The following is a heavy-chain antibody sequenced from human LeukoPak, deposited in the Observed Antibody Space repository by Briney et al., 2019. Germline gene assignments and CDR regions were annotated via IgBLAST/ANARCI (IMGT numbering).Heavy chain of an antibody. D-gene: IGHD3-10*01. V-gene: IGHV4-38-2*02. CDR3: ARDTGPQFDY. J-gene: IGHJ4*02. CDR1: GYSISSGYL. CDR2: IDGSGSS. Sequence: SETLSLTCTVSGYSISSGYLWGWIRQPPGKGLEWIGSIDGSGSSYYNPSLKSRVTISVDTSKNQFPLKLSSVTAADTAVYYCARDTGPQFDYWGQGTLVTVSS.